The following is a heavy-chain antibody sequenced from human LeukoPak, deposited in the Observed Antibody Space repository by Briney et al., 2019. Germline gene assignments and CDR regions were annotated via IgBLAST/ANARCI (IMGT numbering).Heavy chain of an antibody. J-gene: IGHJ4*02. CDR3: ARGRRKFTGYYFDY. V-gene: IGHV4-31*03. Sequence: NPSETLSLTCTVSGGSISSGGYYWSWIRQHPGKGLEWIGYIYYSGSTYYNPSLKSRVTISVDTSKNQFSLKLSFVTAADTAVYYCARGRRKFTGYYFDYWGQGTLVTVSS. D-gene: IGHD3-10*01. CDR1: GGSISSGGYY. CDR2: IYYSGST.